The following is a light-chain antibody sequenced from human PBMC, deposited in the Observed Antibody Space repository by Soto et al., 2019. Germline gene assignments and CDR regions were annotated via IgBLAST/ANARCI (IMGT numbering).Light chain of an antibody. CDR3: LSYTSSSTYVV. CDR1: SSDVGGYNY. Sequence: QSVLTQPASVSGSPGQSITISCTGTSSDVGGYNYVSWYQQHPGKAPKLMIYEVSNRPSGVSNRFSGSKSGNTASLTISGLQAEDEADYYCLSYTSSSTYVVFGGGTKLTVL. V-gene: IGLV2-14*01. J-gene: IGLJ2*01. CDR2: EVS.